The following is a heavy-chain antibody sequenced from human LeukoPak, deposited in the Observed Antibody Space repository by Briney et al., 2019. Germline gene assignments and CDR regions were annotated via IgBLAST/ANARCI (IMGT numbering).Heavy chain of an antibody. CDR3: ARAAVAGREVFAY. CDR1: GGTFSSYT. Sequence: ASVKVSCKASGGTFSSYTISWLRQAPGQGLEWMGRIIPILGIANYAQKFQGRVTITADKSTSTAYMELSSLRSEDTAVYYCARAAVAGREVFAYWGQGTLVTVSS. D-gene: IGHD6-19*01. CDR2: IIPILGIA. V-gene: IGHV1-69*02. J-gene: IGHJ4*02.